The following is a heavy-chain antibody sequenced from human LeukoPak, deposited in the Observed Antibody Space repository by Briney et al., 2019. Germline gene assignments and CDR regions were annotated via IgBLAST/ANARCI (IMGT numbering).Heavy chain of an antibody. V-gene: IGHV3-30*03. CDR1: GFTVSSNY. J-gene: IGHJ4*02. CDR2: ISYDGSNK. D-gene: IGHD3-22*01. Sequence: GGSLRLSCAASGFTVSSNYMTWVRQAPGKGLEWVAVISYDGSNKYYADSVKGRFTISRDNSKNTLYLQMNSLRAEDTAVYYCARDVYDSSGYYYNVGDYWGQGTLVTVSS. CDR3: ARDVYDSSGYYYNVGDY.